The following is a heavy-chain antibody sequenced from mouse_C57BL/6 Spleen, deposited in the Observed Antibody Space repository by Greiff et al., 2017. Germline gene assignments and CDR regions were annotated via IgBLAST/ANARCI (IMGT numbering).Heavy chain of an antibody. D-gene: IGHD1-1*01. Sequence: QVHVKQPGAELVRPGSSVKLSCKASGYTFTSYWMDWVKQRPGQGLEWIGNIYPSDSETHYNQKFKDKATLTVDKSSSTAYMQLSSLTSEDSAVYYCARLGYGSSWGQGTTLTVSS. CDR3: ARLGYGSS. CDR1: GYTFTSYW. CDR2: IYPSDSET. V-gene: IGHV1-61*01. J-gene: IGHJ2*01.